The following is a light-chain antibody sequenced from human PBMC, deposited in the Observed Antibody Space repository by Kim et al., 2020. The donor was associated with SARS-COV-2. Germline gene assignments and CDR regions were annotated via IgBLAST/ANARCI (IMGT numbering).Light chain of an antibody. CDR1: QGISNY. CDR3: QKYNRAPWT. CDR2: AAS. V-gene: IGKV1-27*01. Sequence: DIQMTQSPSYLSASVGDRVTITCRASQGISNYLALYQQKPGKLPNLLIYAASTLQSGVPSRFSGSGSGTDFTLTISSLQPEDVATYYCQKYNRAPWTFGQGTKVEIK. J-gene: IGKJ1*01.